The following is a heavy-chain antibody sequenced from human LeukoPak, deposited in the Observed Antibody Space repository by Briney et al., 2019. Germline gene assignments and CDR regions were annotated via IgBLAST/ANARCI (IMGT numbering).Heavy chain of an antibody. Sequence: ASETLSLTCTVSGGSISSSSYYWGWIRQPPGKGLEWIGSIYYSGSTYYNPSLKSRVTISVDTSKNQFSLRLSSVTAADTAMYFCARSPESGWSDYWGQGTLVTVSS. CDR2: IYYSGST. D-gene: IGHD6-19*01. CDR3: ARSPESGWSDY. CDR1: GGSISSSSYY. V-gene: IGHV4-39*07. J-gene: IGHJ4*02.